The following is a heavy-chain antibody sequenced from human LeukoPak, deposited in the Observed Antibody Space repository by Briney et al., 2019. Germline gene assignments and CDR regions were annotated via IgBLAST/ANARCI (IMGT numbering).Heavy chain of an antibody. D-gene: IGHD6-13*01. Sequence: GGSLRLSCAASGFTFSSYEMNWVRQAPGKGLEWVSYISSSGSTIYYADSVKGRFTISRDNAKNSLYLQMNSLRAEDTAVYYCARVARARIAAARDAFDIWGQGTMVTVSS. CDR2: ISSSGSTI. CDR1: GFTFSSYE. V-gene: IGHV3-48*03. J-gene: IGHJ3*02. CDR3: ARVARARIAAARDAFDI.